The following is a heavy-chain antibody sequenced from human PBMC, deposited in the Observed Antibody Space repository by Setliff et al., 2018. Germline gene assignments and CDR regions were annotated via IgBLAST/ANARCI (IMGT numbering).Heavy chain of an antibody. Sequence: GGSLRLSCAASGFTFSNAWMNWVRQAPGKGLEWVGRIKSKTDGGTTDYAALVKGRFTISRDDSKNTLYLQMNNLKTEDTALYYCTTAHYTGNSRTLDFWGPGTLVTVSS. CDR2: IKSKTDGGTT. V-gene: IGHV3-15*07. J-gene: IGHJ4*02. D-gene: IGHD1-26*01. CDR3: TTAHYTGNSRTLDF. CDR1: GFTFSNAW.